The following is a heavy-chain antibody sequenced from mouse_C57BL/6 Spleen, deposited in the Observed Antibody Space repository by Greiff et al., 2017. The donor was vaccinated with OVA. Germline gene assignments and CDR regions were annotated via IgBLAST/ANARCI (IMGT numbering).Heavy chain of an antibody. CDR1: GYTFTSYW. Sequence: QVQLQQPGAVLVRPGSSVKLSCKASGYTFTSYWLDWVKQRPGQGLEWIGNIYPSDSETHYNPKFKDKATLTVDKSSSTAYMQLSSLTAEDSAVYDSARSYYGSSLFAYWGQGTLVTVSA. V-gene: IGHV1-61*01. CDR2: IYPSDSET. CDR3: ARSYYGSSLFAY. D-gene: IGHD1-1*01. J-gene: IGHJ3*01.